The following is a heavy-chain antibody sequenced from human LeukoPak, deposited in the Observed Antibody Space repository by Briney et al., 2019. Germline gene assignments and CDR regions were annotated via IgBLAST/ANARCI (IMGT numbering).Heavy chain of an antibody. Sequence: GGSLRLSCAASGFTFRNYGMHWVRQAPGKGLEWVAFIRSDESSQYYSESVKGRLTISRDNSKKTLYLQMNSLRAEDTAVYYCVKDRVFDSSGYFDYWGQGTLVTVSS. CDR2: IRSDESSQ. CDR3: VKDRVFDSSGYFDY. V-gene: IGHV3-30*02. D-gene: IGHD3-22*01. J-gene: IGHJ4*02. CDR1: GFTFRNYG.